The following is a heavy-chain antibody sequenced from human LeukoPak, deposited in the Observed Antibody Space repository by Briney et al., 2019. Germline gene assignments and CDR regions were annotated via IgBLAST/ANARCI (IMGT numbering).Heavy chain of an antibody. CDR3: TRHLADC. CDR1: GFTFGDSA. V-gene: IGHV3-73*01. Sequence: GGSLRLSCAASGFTFGDSAMHWVRQASGKGLEWVGRIRSKPNSYATEYAASVKGRFTFSRDDSKNTAYLQMNSLKTEDTAVYYCTRHLADCWSQGTLVTVSS. CDR2: IRSKPNSYAT. J-gene: IGHJ4*02. D-gene: IGHD3-16*01.